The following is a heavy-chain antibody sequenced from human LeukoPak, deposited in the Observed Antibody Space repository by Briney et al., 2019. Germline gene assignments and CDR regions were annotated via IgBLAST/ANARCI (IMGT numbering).Heavy chain of an antibody. V-gene: IGHV4-59*08. CDR1: NGPTNTYQ. CDR3: ARQRIQQWLNWFDP. Sequence: AETLSLTCTVSNGPTNTYQWTWIRQPPGRGLEWIGNIHYSGSAYYNPSLKSRVTISVDTSKNQFSLKLSSVTAADTAVYYCARQRIQQWLNWFDPWGQGTLVTVSS. CDR2: IHYSGSA. D-gene: IGHD6-19*01. J-gene: IGHJ5*02.